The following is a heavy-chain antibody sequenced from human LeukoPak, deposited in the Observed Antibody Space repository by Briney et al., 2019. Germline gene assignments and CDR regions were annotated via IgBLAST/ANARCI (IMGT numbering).Heavy chain of an antibody. D-gene: IGHD6-6*01. CDR3: ARVLASSSFRGKTDY. J-gene: IGHJ4*02. V-gene: IGHV1-18*01. CDR2: ISGHNGNT. Sequence: ASVKASCKASGYTFTNYGISWVRQAPGQGLEWMGWISGHNGNTEYAQKLQGRVTMTTDTSTSTAYMELRSLSSDDTAVYYCARVLASSSFRGKTDYWGQGTLVTVSS. CDR1: GYTFTNYG.